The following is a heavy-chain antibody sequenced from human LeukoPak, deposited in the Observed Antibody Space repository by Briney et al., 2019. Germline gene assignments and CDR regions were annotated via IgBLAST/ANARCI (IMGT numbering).Heavy chain of an antibody. D-gene: IGHD3-10*01. CDR3: AKRSGSYYHEAFDI. CDR2: INPNSGGT. Sequence: ASVKVSCKASGYTFTGYYMHWVRQAPGQGLEWMGRINPNSGGTNYAQKFQGRVTMTRDTSISTAYMELSRLRSDGTAVYYCAKRSGSYYHEAFDIWGQGTMVTVSS. V-gene: IGHV1-2*06. J-gene: IGHJ3*02. CDR1: GYTFTGYY.